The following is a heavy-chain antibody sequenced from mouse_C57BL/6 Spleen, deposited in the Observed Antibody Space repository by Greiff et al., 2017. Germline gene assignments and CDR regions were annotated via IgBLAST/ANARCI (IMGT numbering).Heavy chain of an antibody. Sequence: EVMLVASGGGLVKPGGSLKLSCAASGFTFSSYAMSWVRQTPEKRLEWVATISDGCSYTYYPDNVKGRFTISRDNAKNNLYLQMSHLKSEDTAMYYCARGLRMNYWGQGTTLTVSS. J-gene: IGHJ2*01. CDR1: GFTFSSYA. V-gene: IGHV5-4*03. CDR3: ARGLRMNY. CDR2: ISDGCSYT. D-gene: IGHD1-1*01.